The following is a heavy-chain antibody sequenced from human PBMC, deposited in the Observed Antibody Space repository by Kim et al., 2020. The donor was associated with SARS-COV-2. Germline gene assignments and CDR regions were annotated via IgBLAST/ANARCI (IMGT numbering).Heavy chain of an antibody. CDR2: ISYDGSNK. J-gene: IGHJ4*02. CDR1: GFTFSSYG. D-gene: IGHD3-22*01. V-gene: IGHV3-30*18. Sequence: GGSLRLSCAASGFTFSSYGMHWVRQAPGKGLEWVAVISYDGSNKYYADSVKGRFTISRDNSKNTLYLQMNSLRAEDTAVYYCAKDESATYYYDSSGYYDDYWGQGTLVTVSS. CDR3: AKDESATYYYDSSGYYDDY.